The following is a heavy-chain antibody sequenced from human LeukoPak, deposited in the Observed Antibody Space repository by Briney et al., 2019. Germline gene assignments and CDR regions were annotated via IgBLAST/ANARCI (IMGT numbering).Heavy chain of an antibody. Sequence: PGGSLRLSCAASGFTFSSYAIHWVRQAPGKGLEWVAFIRYDGSNKYYADSVKGRFTISRDNSKNTLYLQMNSLRAEDTAVYYCAKDYGSGSYLPSSLVAHAGYWGQGTLVTVSS. D-gene: IGHD3-10*01. V-gene: IGHV3-30*02. J-gene: IGHJ4*02. CDR1: GFTFSSYA. CDR3: AKDYGSGSYLPSSLVAHAGY. CDR2: IRYDGSNK.